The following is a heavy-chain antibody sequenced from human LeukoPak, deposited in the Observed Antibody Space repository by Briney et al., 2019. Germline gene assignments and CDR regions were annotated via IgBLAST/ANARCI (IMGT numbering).Heavy chain of an antibody. V-gene: IGHV1-2*06. CDR1: GYTFTDYY. D-gene: IGHD6-13*01. Sequence: GASVKVSCKASGYTFTDYYMHWVRQAPGRGLEWMGRINPNSGGTSYAQKFQGRVTMTRDTSISTAYMELSRLRSDDTAVYYCATSSSSGYSSTTYYFDYWGQGTLVTVSS. CDR3: ATSSSSGYSSTTYYFDY. J-gene: IGHJ4*02. CDR2: INPNSGGT.